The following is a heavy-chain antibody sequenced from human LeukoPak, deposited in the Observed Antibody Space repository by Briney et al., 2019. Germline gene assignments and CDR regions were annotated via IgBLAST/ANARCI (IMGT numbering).Heavy chain of an antibody. CDR1: GFTFSTCP. CDR3: ARAAAGTSDY. D-gene: IGHD6-13*01. V-gene: IGHV3-64*02. CDR2: INSNGGST. J-gene: IGHJ4*02. Sequence: GGSLRLSCVAFGFTFSTCPMRWVRQAPGKGLELVSAINSNGGSTYYADSMKGRFTISRDNSKNTLYLQMNSLRAEDTAVYYCARAAAGTSDYWGQGTLVTVSS.